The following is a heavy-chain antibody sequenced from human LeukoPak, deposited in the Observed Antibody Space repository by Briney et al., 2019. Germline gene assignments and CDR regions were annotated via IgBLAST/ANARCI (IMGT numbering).Heavy chain of an antibody. V-gene: IGHV3-11*01. CDR1: GFTFSDYY. J-gene: IGHJ4*02. D-gene: IGHD5-24*01. CDR2: SSSSCSNL. CDR3: ARARHGYNYYPFDY. Sequence: PGWSLRLSCAASGFTFSDYYMNWIRQAPGKGLEGVSHSSSSCSNLYYADSVKGRFTISRDNAKNYLYLQMNSLRAEDTAVYLFARARHGYNYYPFDYWGQGNLVNVSS.